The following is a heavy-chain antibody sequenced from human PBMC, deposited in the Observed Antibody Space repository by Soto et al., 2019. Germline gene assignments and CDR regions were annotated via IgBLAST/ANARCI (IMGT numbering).Heavy chain of an antibody. D-gene: IGHD2-2*01. Sequence: EVQLVESGGGLVQPGGSLRLSCAASGLTVSSNYMSWVRQAPRKGLEWVSVMYSGGSTYYADSVKGRFIISRDNYKNTLYLQMDSLRVEDTAVYYCARDSSLHQPLFYGMDVWGQGTTVTVSS. J-gene: IGHJ6*02. CDR3: ARDSSLHQPLFYGMDV. CDR2: MYSGGST. CDR1: GLTVSSNY. V-gene: IGHV3-66*01.